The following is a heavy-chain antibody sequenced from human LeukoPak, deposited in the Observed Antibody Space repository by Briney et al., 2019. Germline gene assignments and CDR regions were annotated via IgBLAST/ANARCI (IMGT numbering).Heavy chain of an antibody. CDR3: ATRFSEQP. D-gene: IGHD3-3*01. J-gene: IGHJ4*02. Sequence: GGSLRLSCAASGFTVSGNYMSWVRQFPGKGLEWVSVIYSGGTTNYADSVKGRFTISRDYSKNTLYLQMNSLRPEDTAVYYCATRFSEQPWGQGTLVTVSS. CDR2: IYSGGTT. CDR1: GFTVSGNY. V-gene: IGHV3-66*02.